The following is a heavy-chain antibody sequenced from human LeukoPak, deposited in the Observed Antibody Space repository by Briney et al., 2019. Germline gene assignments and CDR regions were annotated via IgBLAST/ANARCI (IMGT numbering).Heavy chain of an antibody. CDR2: MSSSGGTI. Sequence: GGSLRLSCAASGFSFSSYELNWVRQAPGKGLEWVSYMSSSGGTIYYADSVKGRFTISGDNGRSSLFLQMNSLRAEDTAVYYCAKWNLGSRWFDPWGQGTLVTVSS. V-gene: IGHV3-48*03. D-gene: IGHD1-1*01. CDR1: GFSFSSYE. CDR3: AKWNLGSRWFDP. J-gene: IGHJ5*02.